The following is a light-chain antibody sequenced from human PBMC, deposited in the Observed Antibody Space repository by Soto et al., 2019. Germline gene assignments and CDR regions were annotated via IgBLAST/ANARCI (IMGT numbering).Light chain of an antibody. CDR2: GAS. J-gene: IGKJ5*01. Sequence: MVLTHSPSSLSSSVWYRSTISFSASQSVNSYLVWYQQKPGQAPRLLLFGASNRATGIPARFSGSGSGTDFTPTISSLEPEDFAVYYCQQYGSAPRPITFGQGTRLET. CDR3: QQYGSAPRPIT. CDR1: QSVNSY. V-gene: IGKV3-11*01.